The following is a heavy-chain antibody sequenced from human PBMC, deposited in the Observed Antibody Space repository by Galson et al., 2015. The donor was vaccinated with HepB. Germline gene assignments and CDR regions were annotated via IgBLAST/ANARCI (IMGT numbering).Heavy chain of an antibody. CDR2: IYSDVST. Sequence: SLRLSCAASGFSVSSNYLSWVRQAPGKGLEWVSTIYSDVSTHYADSVKGRFTISRHSSKNTLYLQMNSLRAEDTAVYYCVRESRIRGWDGSASYDNWFDSWGQGTLVTVSS. D-gene: IGHD3-10*01. V-gene: IGHV3-53*04. J-gene: IGHJ5*01. CDR1: GFSVSSNY. CDR3: VRESRIRGWDGSASYDNWFDS.